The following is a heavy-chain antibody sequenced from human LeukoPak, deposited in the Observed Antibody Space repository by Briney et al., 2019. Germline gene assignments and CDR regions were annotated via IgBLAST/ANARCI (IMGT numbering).Heavy chain of an antibody. D-gene: IGHD3-22*01. V-gene: IGHV3-21*01. CDR2: ITTSCSYM. Sequence: GGSLRLSCAASGFTFSRYTMNWVRQAPGKGLEWVSSITTSCSYMFYADSVKGRFTVSRDNAKNSLFLQMSSLRAEDTAVYFCARQPYYYDSCASLPSYYYYMDVWGKGTTVTVSS. J-gene: IGHJ6*03. CDR1: GFTFSRYT. CDR3: ARQPYYYDSCASLPSYYYYMDV.